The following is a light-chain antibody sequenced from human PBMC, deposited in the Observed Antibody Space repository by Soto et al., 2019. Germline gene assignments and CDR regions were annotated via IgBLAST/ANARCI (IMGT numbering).Light chain of an antibody. J-gene: IGKJ1*01. Sequence: DIQMTQSPSSLSASVGDRVTITCRASQDINNYLAWYQVPPGKGPKLLIYAASTLQSGVPSRFSGSGSWTDFTLTISSLQPEDVATYFCQKYNSAPRTLGQGNGVEI. CDR2: AAS. V-gene: IGKV1-27*01. CDR3: QKYNSAPRT. CDR1: QDINNY.